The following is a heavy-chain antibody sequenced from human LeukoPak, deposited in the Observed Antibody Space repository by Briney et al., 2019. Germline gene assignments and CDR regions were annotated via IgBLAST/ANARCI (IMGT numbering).Heavy chain of an antibody. CDR1: GESFSGYF. J-gene: IGHJ4*02. D-gene: IGHD2-15*01. CDR2: INHSGST. Sequence: SETLSLTCAVYGESFSGYFWSWVRQPPGKGLEWIGEINHSGSTNYNPSLKSRVTISVDTSKNQFSLKLSSVTAADTAIYYCARSPPTYCSGGSCYYFDYWGQGTLVTVSS. CDR3: ARSPPTYCSGGSCYYFDY. V-gene: IGHV4-34*01.